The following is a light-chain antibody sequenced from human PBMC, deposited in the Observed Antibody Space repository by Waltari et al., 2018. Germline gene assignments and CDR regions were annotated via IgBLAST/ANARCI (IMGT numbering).Light chain of an antibody. V-gene: IGLV2-11*01. J-gene: IGLJ2*01. CDR1: SSAVGGYNY. CDR2: DVS. CDR3: CSYAGSYTHVV. Sequence: QSALTQPRSVSGSPGQSVTISCPGPSSAVGGYNYVSWYQQHPGKAPKLMIYDVSKRPSGVPDRFSGSKSGNTASLTVSGLQAEDEADYYCCSYAGSYTHVVFGGGTKLTVL.